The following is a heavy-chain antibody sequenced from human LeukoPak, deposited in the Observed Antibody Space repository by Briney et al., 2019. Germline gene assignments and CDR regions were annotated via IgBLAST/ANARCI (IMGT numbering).Heavy chain of an antibody. CDR3: ARGLDSVTWGPFDI. J-gene: IGHJ3*02. V-gene: IGHV3-23*01. CDR1: GFTFSTYT. CDR2: INTGGGT. Sequence: PGTSLRLSCAASGFTFSTYTMSWVRQAPGKGLEWVSAINTGGGTSSADSVKGRFTISRDNSESTLYLQMSSLRAEDTAVYYCARGLDSVTWGPFDIWGQGTVVTVSS. D-gene: IGHD2-2*03.